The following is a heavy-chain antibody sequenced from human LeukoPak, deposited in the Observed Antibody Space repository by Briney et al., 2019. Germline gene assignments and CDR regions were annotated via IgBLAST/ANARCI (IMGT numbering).Heavy chain of an antibody. D-gene: IGHD6-19*01. CDR2: IVVGSGNT. CDR3: ARVGHSSGWYFDY. V-gene: IGHV1-58*02. J-gene: IGHJ4*02. Sequence: GASVKVSCKASGFTFTSSAMQWVRQARGQRLEWIGWIVVGSGNTNYAQKFQERVTITRDMSTSTAYMELSSLRSEDTAVYYCARVGHSSGWYFDYWGQGTLVTVSS. CDR1: GFTFTSSA.